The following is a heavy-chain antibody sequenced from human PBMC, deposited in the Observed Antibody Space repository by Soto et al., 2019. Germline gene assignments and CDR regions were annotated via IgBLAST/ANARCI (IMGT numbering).Heavy chain of an antibody. CDR2: ISGSGGST. D-gene: IGHD1-20*01. CDR1: GFTFSSYA. CDR3: AKMGISTPHAFDI. V-gene: IGHV3-23*01. J-gene: IGHJ3*02. Sequence: EVQLLESGGGLVQPGGSLRLSCAASGFTFSSYAMSWVRQAPGKGLEWVSAISGSGGSTYYADSVKGRFTISRDNSKNTLHLQMNSLRAEDTAVYYCAKMGISTPHAFDIWGQGTMVTVSS.